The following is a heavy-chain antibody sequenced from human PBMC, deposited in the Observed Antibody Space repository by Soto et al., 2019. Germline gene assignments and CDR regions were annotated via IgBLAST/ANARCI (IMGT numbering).Heavy chain of an antibody. Sequence: SETLSLTCAVYSGSFSGYYWSWIRQPPGKGLEWIGEINHSGSTNYNPSLKSRVTISVDTSKNQFSLKLSSVTAADTAVYYCARGRIAARRDYYFDYWGQGTLVTVSS. V-gene: IGHV4-34*01. D-gene: IGHD6-6*01. CDR3: ARGRIAARRDYYFDY. CDR2: INHSGST. J-gene: IGHJ4*02. CDR1: SGSFSGYY.